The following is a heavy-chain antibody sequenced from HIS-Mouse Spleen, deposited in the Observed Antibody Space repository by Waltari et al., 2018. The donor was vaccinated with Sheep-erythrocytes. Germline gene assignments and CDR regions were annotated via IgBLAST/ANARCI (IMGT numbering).Heavy chain of an antibody. CDR1: VFSASRHS. D-gene: IGHD4-17*01. J-gene: IGHJ3*02. CDR2: IYSGGST. Sequence: EVQLVESGGGVIQPGGSLRRSCARSVFSASRHSMLGVCPAPGKGLEWVSVIYSGGSTYYADSVKGRFTISRDNSKNTLYLQMNSLRAEDTAVYYCARGHPDYGDYDAFDIWGQGTMVTVSS. CDR3: ARGHPDYGDYDAFDI. V-gene: IGHV3-53*01.